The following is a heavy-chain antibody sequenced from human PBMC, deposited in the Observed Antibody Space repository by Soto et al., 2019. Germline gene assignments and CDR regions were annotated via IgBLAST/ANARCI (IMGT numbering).Heavy chain of an antibody. J-gene: IGHJ6*02. Sequence: GGSLRLSCAASGFTFSSYAMSWVRQAPGKGLEWVSAISGSGGSTYYADSVKGRFTISRDNSKNTLYLQMNSLRAEDTAVYYCAKSMDIVVVTAYYYGMDVWGQGTTVTVAS. D-gene: IGHD2-21*02. V-gene: IGHV3-23*01. CDR1: GFTFSSYA. CDR3: AKSMDIVVVTAYYYGMDV. CDR2: ISGSGGST.